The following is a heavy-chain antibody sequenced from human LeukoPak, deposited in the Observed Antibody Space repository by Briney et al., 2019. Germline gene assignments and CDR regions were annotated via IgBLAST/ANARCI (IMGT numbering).Heavy chain of an antibody. CDR1: GFTFSSYS. V-gene: IGHV3-21*01. D-gene: IGHD2-2*01. J-gene: IGHJ5*02. CDR3: ARDRCSSTSCWFDL. Sequence: GGSLRLPCAASGFTFSSYSMNWVRQAPGKGLEWVSSISSSSSYIYYADSVKGRFTVSRDNAKNSLYLQMNSLRAEDTAVYYCARDRCSSTSCWFDLWGQGTLVTVSS. CDR2: ISSSSSYI.